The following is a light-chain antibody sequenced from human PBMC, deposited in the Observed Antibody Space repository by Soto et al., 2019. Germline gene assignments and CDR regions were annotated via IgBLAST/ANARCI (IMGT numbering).Light chain of an antibody. Sequence: IQMTQSPSSLSASVGDRVTITCRASQSISSYLNWYQQKPGKAPKLLIYAASSLQSGVPSRFSGSGSGTDFTFTISSLQPEDIATYYCQQYYNLALTFGGGTKVDI. CDR3: QQYYNLALT. V-gene: IGKV1-33*01. CDR1: QSISSY. CDR2: AAS. J-gene: IGKJ4*01.